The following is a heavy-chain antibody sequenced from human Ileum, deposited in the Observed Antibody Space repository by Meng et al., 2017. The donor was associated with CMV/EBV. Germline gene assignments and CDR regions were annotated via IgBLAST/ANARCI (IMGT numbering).Heavy chain of an antibody. CDR3: AKGGQEVPGTRRFDS. CDR1: GFTFRIYA. CDR2: IGANGGGI. J-gene: IGHJ4*02. D-gene: IGHD2-8*01. Sequence: GGSLRLSCAASGFTFRIYAMSWVRQAPGKGLEWVSIIGANGGGIQYGDSVKGRFTISRDNSKNTLYLQMNSLRVEDTAMYFCAKGGQEVPGTRRFDSWGQGTLVTVSS. V-gene: IGHV3-23*01.